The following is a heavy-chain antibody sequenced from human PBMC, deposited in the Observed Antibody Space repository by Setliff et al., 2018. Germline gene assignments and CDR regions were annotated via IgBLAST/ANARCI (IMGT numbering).Heavy chain of an antibody. Sequence: PGGSLRLSCTASGFSFSDAWMNWVRLVPGKGLEWVGRIKRRSDGATIDYAAPMKGRFTISREDSEDTLYLQMNSLKTEDTAVYFCARVFCRRSCLVESYMDVWGTGTTVTVSS. CDR2: IKRRSDGATI. V-gene: IGHV3-15*07. CDR1: GFSFSDAW. J-gene: IGHJ6*03. D-gene: IGHD3-16*01. CDR3: ARVFCRRSCLVESYMDV.